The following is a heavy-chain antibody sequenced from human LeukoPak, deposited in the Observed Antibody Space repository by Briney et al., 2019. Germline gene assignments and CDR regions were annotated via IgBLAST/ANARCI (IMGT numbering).Heavy chain of an antibody. CDR2: IRSKAYGGTS. D-gene: IGHD5-18*01. V-gene: IGHV3-49*03. J-gene: IGHJ3*02. Sequence: GGSLRLSCTASGFTFGDYVMSWFRQAPGKGLEWVGFIRSKAYGGTSEYAASVKGRFTISRDDSKSIAYLQMNSLKTEDTAVYYCTRGLDRYTYGLDDAFDIWGQGTMVTVSS. CDR3: TRGLDRYTYGLDDAFDI. CDR1: GFTFGDYV.